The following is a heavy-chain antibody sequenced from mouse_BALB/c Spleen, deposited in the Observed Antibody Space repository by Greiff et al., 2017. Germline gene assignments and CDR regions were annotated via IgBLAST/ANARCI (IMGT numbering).Heavy chain of an antibody. Sequence: QVQLQQSGPELVKPGASVKISCKASGYSFTSYYIHWVKQRPGQGLEWIGWIFPGSGNTKYNEKFKGKATLTADTSSSTAYMQLSSLTSEDSAVYFCARGYYDPVRDWFAYWGQGTLVTVSA. CDR2: IFPGSGNT. CDR3: ARGYYDPVRDWFAY. V-gene: IGHV1-66*01. CDR1: GYSFTSYY. J-gene: IGHJ3*01. D-gene: IGHD2-4*01.